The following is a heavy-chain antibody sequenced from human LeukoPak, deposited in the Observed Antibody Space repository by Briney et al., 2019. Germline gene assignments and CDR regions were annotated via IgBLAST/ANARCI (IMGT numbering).Heavy chain of an antibody. V-gene: IGHV3-7*01. Sequence: GSLRLSCAASGFTFNKSWMSWVRQAPGKGPEWVANIKEDGTQKYYVDSVRGRFTISRDNAENSLYLQMNSLRDEDTAVYYCARDPPNWGFGYWGQGTLVTVSS. J-gene: IGHJ4*02. CDR2: IKEDGTQK. CDR3: ARDPPNWGFGY. D-gene: IGHD7-27*01. CDR1: GFTFNKSW.